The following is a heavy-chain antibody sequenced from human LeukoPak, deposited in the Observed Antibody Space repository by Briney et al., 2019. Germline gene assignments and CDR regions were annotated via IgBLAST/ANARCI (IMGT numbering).Heavy chain of an antibody. CDR1: GYTFTSYG. CDR3: AIGVDIVATTFRDYYGMDV. CDR2: ISAYNGNT. J-gene: IGHJ6*02. D-gene: IGHD5-12*01. Sequence: ATVKVSCKASGYTFTSYGISWVRQAPGQGLEWMGWISAYNGNTNYAQKLQGRVTMTTDTSTSTAYMELRSLRSDDTAVYYCAIGVDIVATTFRDYYGMDVWGQGTTVTVSS. V-gene: IGHV1-18*01.